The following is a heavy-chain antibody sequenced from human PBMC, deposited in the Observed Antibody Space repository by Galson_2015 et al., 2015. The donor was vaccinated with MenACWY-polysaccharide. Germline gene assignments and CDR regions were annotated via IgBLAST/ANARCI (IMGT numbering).Heavy chain of an antibody. CDR1: GFTFSTYG. V-gene: IGHV3-33*01. CDR2: IWYDGSNK. Sequence: SLRLSCAASGFTFSTYGMHWVRWAPGKGLEWVAVIWYDGSNKYYADSVKGRFTISRDNSKNTLYLQMDSLRAEDTAVYYCARVRGRYYGSGSYSGVDYWGQGTLVTVSS. J-gene: IGHJ4*02. D-gene: IGHD3-10*01. CDR3: ARVRGRYYGSGSYSGVDY.